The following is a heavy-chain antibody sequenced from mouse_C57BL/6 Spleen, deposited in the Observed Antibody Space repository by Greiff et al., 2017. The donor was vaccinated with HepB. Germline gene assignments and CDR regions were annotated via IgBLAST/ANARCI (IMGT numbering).Heavy chain of an antibody. V-gene: IGHV1-31*01. CDR2: IYPYNGVS. Sequence: VHVKQSGPELVKPGASVKISCKASGYSFTGYYMHWVKQSHGNILDWIGYIYPYNGVSSYNQKFKGKATLTVDKSSSTASMELRSLTSEDSAVYYCARSSMDGDYRGYFDYWGQGTTLTVSS. D-gene: IGHD2-13*01. CDR1: GYSFTGYY. J-gene: IGHJ2*01. CDR3: ARSSMDGDYRGYFDY.